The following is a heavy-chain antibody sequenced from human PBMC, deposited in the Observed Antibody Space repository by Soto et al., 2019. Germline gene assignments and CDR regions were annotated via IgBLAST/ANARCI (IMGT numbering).Heavy chain of an antibody. CDR1: GGTFSSYA. V-gene: IGHV1-69*01. D-gene: IGHD2-2*01. Sequence: QVQLVQSGAEVKKPGSSVKVSCKASGGTFSSYAISWVRQAPGQGLEWMGGIIPISGTANYAQKFQGRVTITADESTCTAYMELSSLRSGDTAVYYCARSQGSSTSLEIYYYYYYGMDVWGQGTTVTVSS. CDR2: IIPISGTA. CDR3: ARSQGSSTSLEIYYYYYYGMDV. J-gene: IGHJ6*02.